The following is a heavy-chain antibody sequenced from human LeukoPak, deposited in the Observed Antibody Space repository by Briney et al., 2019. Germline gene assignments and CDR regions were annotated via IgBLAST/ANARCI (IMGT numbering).Heavy chain of an antibody. D-gene: IGHD2-15*01. Sequence: SETLSLTCTVSGGSISSYYWSWIRQPPGKGLEWIGYIFYSGSTSYNPSLKSRVTISVDTSKNQFSLKLSSVTAADTAVYYCARGWPRRFFDYWGQGTLVTVSS. CDR2: IFYSGST. CDR3: ARGWPRRFFDY. CDR1: GGSISSYY. V-gene: IGHV4-59*12. J-gene: IGHJ4*02.